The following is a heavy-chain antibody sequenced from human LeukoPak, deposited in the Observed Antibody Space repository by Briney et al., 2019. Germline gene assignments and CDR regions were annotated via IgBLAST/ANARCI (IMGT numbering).Heavy chain of an antibody. Sequence: ASVKVSCKASGGTFSSYAISWVRQAPGQGLEWMGGIIPIFGTANYAQKFQGRVTITADESTSTAYMELSSLRSEDTAVYYCATHRVVRGVIMGHFDYWGQGTLVTVSS. CDR2: IIPIFGTA. V-gene: IGHV1-69*13. CDR3: ATHRVVRGVIMGHFDY. D-gene: IGHD3-10*01. J-gene: IGHJ4*02. CDR1: GGTFSSYA.